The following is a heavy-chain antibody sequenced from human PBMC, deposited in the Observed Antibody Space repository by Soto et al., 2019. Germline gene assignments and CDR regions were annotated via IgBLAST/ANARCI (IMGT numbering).Heavy chain of an antibody. CDR1: GYSFTTYW. Sequence: GESLKISCKGSGYSFTTYWIGWVRQMPGKGLEWMGIIYPGDSDTKYSPSFQGQVTISADKSISTAYLQWSSLKASDTAMYYCATGGYCSSTSCYNFFDYWGQGTLVTVSS. CDR2: IYPGDSDT. V-gene: IGHV5-51*01. D-gene: IGHD2-2*02. J-gene: IGHJ4*02. CDR3: ATGGYCSSTSCYNFFDY.